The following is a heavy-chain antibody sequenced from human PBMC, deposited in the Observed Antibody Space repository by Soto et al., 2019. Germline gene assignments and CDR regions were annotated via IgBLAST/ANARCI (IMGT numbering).Heavy chain of an antibody. Sequence: QVQLVQSGAEVKKPGSSVKVSCKASGGTFSSYAISWVRQAPGQGLEWMGGIIPISGTANYAQKFQGRVTITADESMSTVYMGLSSLRSEDTAVYFWARSQGSSTSLEIYYYYYYGMDVWGQGTTVTVSS. D-gene: IGHD2-2*01. J-gene: IGHJ6*02. CDR3: ARSQGSSTSLEIYYYYYYGMDV. CDR1: GGTFSSYA. CDR2: IIPISGTA. V-gene: IGHV1-69*01.